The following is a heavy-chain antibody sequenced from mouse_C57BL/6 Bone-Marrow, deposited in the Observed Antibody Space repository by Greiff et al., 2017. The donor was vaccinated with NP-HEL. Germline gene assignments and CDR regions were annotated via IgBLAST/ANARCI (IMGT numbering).Heavy chain of an antibody. CDR1: GYTFTDYY. V-gene: IGHV1-76*01. Sequence: VKLQESGAELVRPGSSVNLSCNASGYTFTDYYINWVKQAPGQGLEWIASIYPGSGNTYYNEKFKGKATLTAEKSSSTAYMQLSSLTSEDSAVYFGAKEGGLRRGDYFDYWGQGTTLTVSS. J-gene: IGHJ2*01. D-gene: IGHD2-2*01. CDR2: IYPGSGNT. CDR3: AKEGGLRRGDYFDY.